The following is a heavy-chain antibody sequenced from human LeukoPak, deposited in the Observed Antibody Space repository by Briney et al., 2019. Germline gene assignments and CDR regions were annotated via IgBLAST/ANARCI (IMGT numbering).Heavy chain of an antibody. CDR1: EFTFSSYA. J-gene: IGHJ4*02. Sequence: PGGSLRLSCAASEFTFSSYAMSWVRQAPGKGLEWVSAISGSGGSTYYADSVKGRFTISRDNSKNTLYLQMNSLRAEDTAVYYCAKATNYYDSSGYYFDYWGQGTLVTVSS. D-gene: IGHD3-22*01. V-gene: IGHV3-23*01. CDR2: ISGSGGST. CDR3: AKATNYYDSSGYYFDY.